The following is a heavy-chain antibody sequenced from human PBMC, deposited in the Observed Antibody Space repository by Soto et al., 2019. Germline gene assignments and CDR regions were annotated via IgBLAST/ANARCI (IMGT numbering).Heavy chain of an antibody. CDR2: IRSKAYGGTT. Sequence: LRLSCTASGFTFGDYAMSWFRQAPGKGLEWVGFIRSKAYGGTTEYAASVKGRFTISRDDSKSIAYLQMNSPKTEDTAVYYCTRDLLEWLVPGYFQHWGQGTRVTVSS. D-gene: IGHD6-19*01. CDR3: TRDLLEWLVPGYFQH. J-gene: IGHJ1*01. CDR1: GFTFGDYA. V-gene: IGHV3-49*03.